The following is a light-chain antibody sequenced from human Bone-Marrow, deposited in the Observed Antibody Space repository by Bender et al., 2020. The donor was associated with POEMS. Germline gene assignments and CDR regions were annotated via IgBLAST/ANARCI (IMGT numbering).Light chain of an antibody. CDR1: SSDVGNDDL. CDR2: EST. Sequence: QSALTQPASVSGSPGQSITISCTGTSSDVGNDDLVSWYQQHPGKAPKLMIFESTKRPSGISNRFSGSKSGNTASLTISGLQAEDEADYYCCSSAGSDIWVFGGGTKLTVL. V-gene: IGLV2-23*01. CDR3: CSSAGSDIWV. J-gene: IGLJ3*02.